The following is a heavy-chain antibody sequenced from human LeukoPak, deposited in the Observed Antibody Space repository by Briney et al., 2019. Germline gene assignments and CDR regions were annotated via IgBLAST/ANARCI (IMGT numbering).Heavy chain of an antibody. V-gene: IGHV3-30-3*01. D-gene: IGHD5-24*01. Sequence: GRSLRLSCAASGFTFSSYAMHWVRQAPGKGLEWVAVISYDGSNKYYADSVKGRFTISRGNSKNTLYLQMNSLRAEDTAVYYCARDGGMSVATINGPDYRGQGTLVTVSS. CDR1: GFTFSSYA. CDR3: ARDGGMSVATINGPDY. CDR2: ISYDGSNK. J-gene: IGHJ4*02.